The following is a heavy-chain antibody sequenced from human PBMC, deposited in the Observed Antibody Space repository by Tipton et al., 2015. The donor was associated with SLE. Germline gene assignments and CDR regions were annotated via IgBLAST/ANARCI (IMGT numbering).Heavy chain of an antibody. D-gene: IGHD2-2*02. CDR2: IRYDGSNK. CDR1: GFTFSSYG. CDR3: VQGYCSSTSCYTIPAWGY. Sequence: SLRLSCAASGFTFSSYGMHWVRQAPGKGLEWVAFIRYDGSNKYYADSVKGRFTISRDNSKNTLYLQMSSLRAEDTAVYYCVQGYCSSTSCYTIPAWGYWGQGTLVTVSS. V-gene: IGHV3-30*02. J-gene: IGHJ4*02.